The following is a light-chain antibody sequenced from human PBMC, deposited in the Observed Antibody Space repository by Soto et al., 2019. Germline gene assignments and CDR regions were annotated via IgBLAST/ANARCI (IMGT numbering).Light chain of an antibody. Sequence: EIVLTQSPATLSLSPGERATLSCRASQSVSRYLVWFQQKPGQAPRLLIYNASNRATGIPARFSGSGSGTASTLTISSLEYEDFAVYYCHQRSNWPLTFGGGTKVEIK. V-gene: IGKV3-11*01. CDR1: QSVSRY. J-gene: IGKJ4*01. CDR3: HQRSNWPLT. CDR2: NAS.